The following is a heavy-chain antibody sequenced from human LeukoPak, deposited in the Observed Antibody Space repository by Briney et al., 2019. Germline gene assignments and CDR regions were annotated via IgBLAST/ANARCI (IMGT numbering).Heavy chain of an antibody. CDR1: GYTFTSYY. Sequence: ASVKVSCKAFGYTFTSYYMHWVRQAPGQGLEWMGIINPSGGSTSYAQKFQGRVTMTRDTSTSTVYMELSSLRSEDTAVYYCARDGLGYCSGGSPCPHYGMDVWGQGTTVTVS. D-gene: IGHD2-15*01. CDR2: INPSGGST. V-gene: IGHV1-46*01. J-gene: IGHJ6*02. CDR3: ARDGLGYCSGGSPCPHYGMDV.